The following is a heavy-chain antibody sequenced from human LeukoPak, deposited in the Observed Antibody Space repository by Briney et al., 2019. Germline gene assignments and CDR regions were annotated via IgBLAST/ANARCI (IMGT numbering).Heavy chain of an antibody. J-gene: IGHJ4*02. D-gene: IGHD3-22*01. Sequence: GGSLRLSCAASGFTSSNYNMNWVRQAPGKGLEWVSSISSSSSYIYYADSVKGRFTISRDNAKNSLYLQLNSLRTEDTALYYCAKDHGSGYYYVLDYWGQGTLVTVSS. CDR1: GFTSSNYN. V-gene: IGHV3-21*04. CDR3: AKDHGSGYYYVLDY. CDR2: ISSSSSYI.